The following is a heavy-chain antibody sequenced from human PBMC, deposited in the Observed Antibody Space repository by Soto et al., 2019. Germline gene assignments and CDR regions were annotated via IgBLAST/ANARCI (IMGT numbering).Heavy chain of an antibody. V-gene: IGHV1-2*02. D-gene: IGHD6-13*01. CDR1: GYTFSDYY. J-gene: IGHJ5*02. CDR2: INPSSGGT. CDR3: TKEMGFIGAAGYDWFDP. Sequence: VQLVQSGAEVRKPGASVKVSCKASGYTFSDYYVHWVREAPGQGLEWMGWINPSSGGTIDTQRLRGRVTMTRDPFFSAVFMELRRRTADATVVYCCTKEMGFIGAAGYDWFDPWGQGALVTVSS.